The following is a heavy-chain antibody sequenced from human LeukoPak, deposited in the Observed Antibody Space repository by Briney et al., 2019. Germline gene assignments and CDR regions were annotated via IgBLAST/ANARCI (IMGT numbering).Heavy chain of an antibody. Sequence: ASVKVSCKASGYTFTGYYMHWVRQAPGQGLEWMGWINPNSGGTNYAQKFQGWVTMTRDTSISTAYMDLSRLRSDDTAVYYCARDIPYYDILTGLYYYYGMDVWGQGTTVTVSS. CDR2: INPNSGGT. CDR3: ARDIPYYDILTGLYYYYGMDV. D-gene: IGHD3-9*01. J-gene: IGHJ6*02. CDR1: GYTFTGYY. V-gene: IGHV1-2*04.